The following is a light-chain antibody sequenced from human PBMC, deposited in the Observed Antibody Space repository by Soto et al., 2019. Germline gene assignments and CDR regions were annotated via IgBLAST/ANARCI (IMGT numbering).Light chain of an antibody. J-gene: IGLJ1*01. CDR1: TSNVGVYSY. CDR3: FSYAGSYSFV. Sequence: QSALTQPRSVSGSPGHSATLSAAGTTSNVGVYSYVSGYQQHPGKSPKPMMFEAKTRPSGFPDRCSGSKSVNTASLTISGLQAEDEADYYCFSYAGSYSFVFGRGTKLTVL. V-gene: IGLV2-11*01. CDR2: EAK.